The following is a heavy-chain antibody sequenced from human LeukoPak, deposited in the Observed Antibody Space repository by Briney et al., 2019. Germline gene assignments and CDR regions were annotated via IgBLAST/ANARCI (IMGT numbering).Heavy chain of an antibody. CDR2: IYYSGST. V-gene: IGHV4-59*01. J-gene: IGHJ6*03. D-gene: IGHD1-1*01. CDR3: ARLGTTYYYYMDV. Sequence: SETLSLTCTVSGGSISSYYWSWIRQPPGKGLEWIGYIYYSGSTNYNPSLKSRVTISVDTSKNQFSLKLSSVTAADTAVYYCARLGTTYYYYMDVWGKGTTVTVSS. CDR1: GGSISSYY.